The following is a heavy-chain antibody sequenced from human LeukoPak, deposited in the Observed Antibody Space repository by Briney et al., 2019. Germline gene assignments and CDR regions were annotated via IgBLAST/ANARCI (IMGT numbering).Heavy chain of an antibody. V-gene: IGHV3-21*01. CDR1: GFTFSSHS. CDR2: ISSSSSYI. D-gene: IGHD6-13*01. Sequence: PGGSLRLSCAASGFTFSSHSMNWVRQAPRKGLEWVSSISSSSSYIYYADSVKGRFTISRDNAKNSLYLQMNSLRAEDTAVYYCARPIGSSWYSGIDYWGQGTLVTVSS. J-gene: IGHJ4*02. CDR3: ARPIGSSWYSGIDY.